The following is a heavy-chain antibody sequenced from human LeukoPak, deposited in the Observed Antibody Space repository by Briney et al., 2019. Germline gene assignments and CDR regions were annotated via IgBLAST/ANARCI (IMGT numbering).Heavy chain of an antibody. CDR3: ARGWKYFDY. J-gene: IGHJ4*02. D-gene: IGHD1-1*01. Sequence: SETLSLTCTVSGGSISSSSYYWGWIRQPPGKGLEWIGSIYYSGSTYYNPSLKSRVTISVDTSKNQFSLKLSSVTAADTAVYYCARGWKYFDYWGQGTLVTVSS. CDR2: IYYSGST. V-gene: IGHV4-39*01. CDR1: GGSISSSSYY.